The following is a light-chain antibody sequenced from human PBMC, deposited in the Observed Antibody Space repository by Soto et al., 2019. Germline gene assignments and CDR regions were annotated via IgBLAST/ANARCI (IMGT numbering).Light chain of an antibody. J-gene: IGKJ1*01. V-gene: IGKV1-5*03. CDR3: QHYNSYSEA. CDR1: QTISSW. Sequence: DIQMTQSPSTLSVSVGDRVTITCRASQTISSWLAWYQQKPGKAPKLLIYKASTLKSGVPSRLSGSGSGTEFTLTISSLQPDDFATYYCQHYNSYSEAFGQGTKVDIK. CDR2: KAS.